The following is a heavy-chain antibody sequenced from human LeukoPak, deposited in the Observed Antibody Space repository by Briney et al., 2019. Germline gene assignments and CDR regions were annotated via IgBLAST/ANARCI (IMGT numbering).Heavy chain of an antibody. CDR3: ARDRGNWNYEGGLDY. CDR1: GGTFSSYA. D-gene: IGHD1-7*01. CDR2: IIPIFGTA. V-gene: IGHV1-69*06. J-gene: IGHJ4*02. Sequence: SVKVSCKASGGTFSSYAISWVRQAPGQGLEWMGGIIPIFGTANYAQKFQGRVTITADKSTSTAYMELSSLRSEDTAVYYCARDRGNWNYEGGLDYWGQGTLVTVSS.